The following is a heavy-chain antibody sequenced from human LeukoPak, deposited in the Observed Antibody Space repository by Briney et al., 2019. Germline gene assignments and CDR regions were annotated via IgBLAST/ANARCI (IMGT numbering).Heavy chain of an antibody. CDR1: GYSFTSYW. CDR2: IYPGDSDT. D-gene: IGHD3-10*01. Sequence: GESLKISCKGSGYSFTSYWIGWVRQMPGKGLEWMGIIYPGDSDTRYSPSFQGQVTISADKSISTAYLQWSSLKALDTAMYYCARRSGSYYNGGAELDYWGQGTLVTVSS. J-gene: IGHJ4*02. V-gene: IGHV5-51*01. CDR3: ARRSGSYYNGGAELDY.